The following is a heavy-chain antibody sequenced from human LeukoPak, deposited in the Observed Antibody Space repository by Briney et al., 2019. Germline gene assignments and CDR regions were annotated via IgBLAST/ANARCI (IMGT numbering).Heavy chain of an antibody. V-gene: IGHV4-34*01. Sequence: YPSETLSLTCAVYGGSFSGYYWSWIRQPPGKGLEWIGEINHSGSTNYNPSLKSRVTISVDASKNQFSLKLSSVTAADTAVYYCARGVTVTTRDYGMDVWGQGTTVTVSS. CDR3: ARGVTVTTRDYGMDV. CDR1: GGSFSGYY. D-gene: IGHD4-17*01. CDR2: INHSGST. J-gene: IGHJ6*02.